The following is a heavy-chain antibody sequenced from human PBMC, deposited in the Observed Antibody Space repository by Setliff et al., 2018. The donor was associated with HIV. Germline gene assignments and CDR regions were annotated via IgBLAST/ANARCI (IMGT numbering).Heavy chain of an antibody. V-gene: IGHV4-39*01. Sequence: TLSLTCTVSGDSISSSTFYWGWIRQPPGKGLEWIGSIYYSGTTYYNPSLKSRVAISVDTSKNQFSLKLSSVTAADTAVYYCARPRLRGSGAFDIWGQGTMVTVSS. CDR1: GDSISSSTFY. J-gene: IGHJ3*02. D-gene: IGHD2-21*01. CDR3: ARPRLRGSGAFDI. CDR2: IYYSGTT.